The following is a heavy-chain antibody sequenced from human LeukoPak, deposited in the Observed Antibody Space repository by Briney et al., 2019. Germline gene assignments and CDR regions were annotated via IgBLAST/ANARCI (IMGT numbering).Heavy chain of an antibody. CDR1: GFKFAKYW. J-gene: IGHJ4*02. Sequence: GVSLGLSCGASGFKFAKYWMTWVRQVPGKGLEWVASINEDGSETYYEDFVEGRFVISRDNAEYSLSLQMNSLRGDDMAVYYCASLWFGGLWGQGALVTVSS. CDR3: ASLWFGGL. V-gene: IGHV3-7*01. D-gene: IGHD3-10*01. CDR2: INEDGSET.